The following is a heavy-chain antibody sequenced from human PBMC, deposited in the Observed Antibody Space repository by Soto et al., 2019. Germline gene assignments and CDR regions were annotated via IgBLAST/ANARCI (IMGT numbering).Heavy chain of an antibody. J-gene: IGHJ5*02. CDR3: ARELQLAGTTNNWFDP. D-gene: IGHD1-7*01. V-gene: IGHV3-21*01. CDR2: ISSSSSYI. CDR1: VFTFSSYS. Sequence: GRSLRLSCAASVFTFSSYSMNWVRQPPGKGLEWVSSISSSSSYIYYADSVKGRFTISRDNAKNSLYLQMNSLRAEDTAVYYSARELQLAGTTNNWFDPWGQGTVVTVSS.